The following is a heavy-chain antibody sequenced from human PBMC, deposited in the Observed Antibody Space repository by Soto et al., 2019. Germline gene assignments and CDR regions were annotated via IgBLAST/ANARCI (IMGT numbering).Heavy chain of an antibody. CDR2: IYWYDAD. D-gene: IGHD2-2*01. CDR1: VFSATTSGVG. J-gene: IGHJ4*02. CDR3: ARLLRAPMEYSFVS. Sequence: QITLKESGPPLVKPTQTLTLTCAFSVFSATTSGVGVAWLRQPPGKALEWLAVIYWYDADQYRPSLKTRLTVTLVTSLHQGVPTLPPRAPVDTGPYYWARLLRAPMEYSFVSWCQGTRATVTS. V-gene: IGHV2-5*04.